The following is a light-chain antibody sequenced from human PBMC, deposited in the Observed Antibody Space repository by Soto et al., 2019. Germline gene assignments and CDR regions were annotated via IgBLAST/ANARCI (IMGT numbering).Light chain of an antibody. V-gene: IGLV2-14*03. Sequence: QSALTQPASVSGSPGQSITISCTGTSSDVGAYNHVAWYQQNPGKAPKLMIYDVTDRPSGVSNRFSGAKSGNTASLAISWLQDEDESYYYCNSYTSTSTLVLGGGTKVTVI. J-gene: IGLJ2*01. CDR2: DVT. CDR1: SSDVGAYNH. CDR3: NSYTSTSTLV.